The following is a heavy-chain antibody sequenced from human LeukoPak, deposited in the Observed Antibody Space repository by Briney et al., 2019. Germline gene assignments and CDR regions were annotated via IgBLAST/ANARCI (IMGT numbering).Heavy chain of an antibody. V-gene: IGHV1-8*01. D-gene: IGHD3-22*01. CDR1: GYTFTSYD. J-gene: IGHJ3*02. Sequence: ASVKVSCKASGYTFTSYDINWVRQATGQGLEWMGWMNPNSGNTGYAQKFQGRVTMTRNTSTSTAYMELSSLRSEDTAVYYCARASYYDSSGYHDAFDIWGQGTMVTVSS. CDR2: MNPNSGNT. CDR3: ARASYYDSSGYHDAFDI.